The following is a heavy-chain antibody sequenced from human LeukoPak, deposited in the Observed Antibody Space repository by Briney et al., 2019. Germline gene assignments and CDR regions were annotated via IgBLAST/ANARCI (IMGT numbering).Heavy chain of an antibody. J-gene: IGHJ4*02. Sequence: GGSLRLSCAASGFTFSSYEMNWVRQTPGKGLEWPSYISSSGGTIYYADSVKGRFTISRDNAKSSLYLQMNGLRAEDTAVYYCARDSRQQLFDYWGQGTLVTVSS. D-gene: IGHD4-11*01. CDR3: ARDSRQQLFDY. CDR2: ISSSGGTI. CDR1: GFTFSSYE. V-gene: IGHV3-48*03.